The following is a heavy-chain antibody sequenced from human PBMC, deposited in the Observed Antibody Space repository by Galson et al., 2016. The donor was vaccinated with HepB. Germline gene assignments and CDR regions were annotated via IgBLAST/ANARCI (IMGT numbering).Heavy chain of an antibody. CDR2: IRQDGGET. V-gene: IGHV3-7*01. CDR1: GFALSRYW. J-gene: IGHJ4*02. Sequence: SLRLSCAASGFALSRYWMSWVRQAPGKGLEWVANIRQDGGETYYVDSVKGRFTISRDNAKNSLSLQMNSLRAEDTAIYYCVRDGSGGWHFDNWGQGTLITVSS. CDR3: VRDGSGGWHFDN. D-gene: IGHD6-19*01.